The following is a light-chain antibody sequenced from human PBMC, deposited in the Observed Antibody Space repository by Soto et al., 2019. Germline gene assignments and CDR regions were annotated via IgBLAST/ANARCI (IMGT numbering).Light chain of an antibody. V-gene: IGKV3-20*01. Sequence: EVLLTQSPGTLSLSPGERATLSCRASQIVSSRHLAWYQQKSGHAPRLLIYGVSSRATAIPDRFSGSGSGPDFNLIISTLEPEDFAVYYCQLHDPPLPGYTFGQGTKREIK. CDR3: QLHDPPLPGYT. CDR2: GVS. CDR1: QIVSSRH. J-gene: IGKJ2*01.